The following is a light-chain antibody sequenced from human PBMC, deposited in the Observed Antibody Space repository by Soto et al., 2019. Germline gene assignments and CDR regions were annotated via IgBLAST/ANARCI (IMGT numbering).Light chain of an antibody. CDR3: QQYETFSGT. CDR2: GAS. Sequence: EVVLTQSPGTLSLSPGERATLSCRASQSVSSSDLAWYQQKPGQAPRLLIYGASSRATGIPVRFRGSGSGTEFTLTIASLQPDDFATYYCQQYETFSGTFGPGTKVDI. V-gene: IGKV3-20*01. CDR1: QSVSSSD. J-gene: IGKJ1*01.